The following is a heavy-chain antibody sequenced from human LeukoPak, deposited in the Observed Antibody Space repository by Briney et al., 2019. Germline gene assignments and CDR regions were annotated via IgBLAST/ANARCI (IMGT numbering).Heavy chain of an antibody. D-gene: IGHD2-15*01. V-gene: IGHV3-48*04. CDR1: GFTFSSYA. CDR3: ARYCSGGSCSLGAFDI. J-gene: IGHJ3*02. CDR2: ISSSGSTI. Sequence: GGSLRLSCAASGFTFSSYAMSWVRQAPGKGLEWVSYISSSGSTIYYGDSVKGRFTISRDNAKNSLYLQMNSLRAEDTAVYYCARYCSGGSCSLGAFDIWGQGTIVTVSS.